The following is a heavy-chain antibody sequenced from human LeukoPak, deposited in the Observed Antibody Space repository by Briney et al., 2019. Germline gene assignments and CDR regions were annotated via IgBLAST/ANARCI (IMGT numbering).Heavy chain of an antibody. CDR3: VRHISTNTGYFDS. Sequence: ASETLSLTCTVSGGSINSHSYYWGWIRQPPGKGLEWIGSVHYDGTSYSNPSLKSRAAVFVDTSRDQFSLDLSFVTAADTALYYCVRHISTNTGYFDSCGPGILVSVSS. D-gene: IGHD5-24*01. CDR1: GGSINSHSYY. J-gene: IGHJ4*02. CDR2: VHYDGTS. V-gene: IGHV4-39*01.